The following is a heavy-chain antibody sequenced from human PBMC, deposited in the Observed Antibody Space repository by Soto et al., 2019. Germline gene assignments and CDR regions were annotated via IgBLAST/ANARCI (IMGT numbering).Heavy chain of an antibody. CDR1: GFTFSSYA. CDR2: ISGNGGRT. V-gene: IGHV3-23*01. CDR3: AKVQRSMIVVALDAFDV. D-gene: IGHD3-22*01. J-gene: IGHJ3*01. Sequence: EVQLLESGGGLVQPGGSLRLSCAASGFTFSSYAMKWVRQAPGKGLEWVSGISGNGGRTYYADSVKGGFTISRDNSKNMVYLQMNSLRAEDTAKYYCAKVQRSMIVVALDAFDVWGQGAMVTVSS.